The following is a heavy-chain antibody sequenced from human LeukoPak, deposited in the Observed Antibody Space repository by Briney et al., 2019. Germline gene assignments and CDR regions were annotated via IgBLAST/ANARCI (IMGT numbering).Heavy chain of an antibody. D-gene: IGHD3-10*01. CDR3: AKDIHGSGSSHFDY. CDR1: GFTFDDYA. Sequence: GRSLRLSCAASGFTFDDYAMHWVRQAPGKGLEWVSGISWNSGSIGYADSVKGRFTISRDNAKNSLYLQMNSLRAEDTALYYCAKDIHGSGSSHFDYWGQGTLVTVSS. V-gene: IGHV3-9*01. CDR2: ISWNSGSI. J-gene: IGHJ4*02.